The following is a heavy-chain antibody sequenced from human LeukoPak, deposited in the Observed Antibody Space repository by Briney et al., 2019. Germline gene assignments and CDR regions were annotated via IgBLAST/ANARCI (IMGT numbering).Heavy chain of an antibody. V-gene: IGHV4-39*07. CDR1: GGSISSSSYY. CDR2: IYYSGST. J-gene: IGHJ4*02. D-gene: IGHD5-18*01. CDR3: ARETTDTAMALDY. Sequence: PSETLSLTCTVSGGSISSSSYYWGWIRQPPGKGLEWIGSIYYSGSTYYNPSLKSRVTISVDTSKNQFSLKLSSVTAADTAVYYCARETTDTAMALDYWGQGTLVTVSS.